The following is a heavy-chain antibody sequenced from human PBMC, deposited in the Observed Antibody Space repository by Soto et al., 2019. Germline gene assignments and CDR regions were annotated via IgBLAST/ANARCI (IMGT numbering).Heavy chain of an antibody. J-gene: IGHJ4*02. CDR3: ARDAYYYDSSGYLNFDY. D-gene: IGHD3-22*01. V-gene: IGHV1-18*04. Sequence: ASVKVSCKASGYTFTSYYMHWVRQAPGQGLEWMGWISAYNGNTNYAQKLQGRVTMTTDTSTSTAYMELRSLRSDDTAVYYCARDAYYYDSSGYLNFDYWGQGTPVTVSS. CDR2: ISAYNGNT. CDR1: GYTFTSYY.